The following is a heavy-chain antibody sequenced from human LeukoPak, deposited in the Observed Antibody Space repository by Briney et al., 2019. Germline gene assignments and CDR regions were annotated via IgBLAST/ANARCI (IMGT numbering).Heavy chain of an antibody. V-gene: IGHV3-23*01. D-gene: IGHD2-2*01. CDR3: ARDRCSGISCYFDP. J-gene: IGHJ5*02. CDR2: ISSSGSGT. CDR1: GFTFSSYA. Sequence: GGSLRLSCAASGFTFSSYAMSWVRQAPGKGLEWVSAISSSGSGTYYADSVKGRFAISRDSSKNTLYLQMNSLRAEDTAVYYCARDRCSGISCYFDPWGQGTLVTVSS.